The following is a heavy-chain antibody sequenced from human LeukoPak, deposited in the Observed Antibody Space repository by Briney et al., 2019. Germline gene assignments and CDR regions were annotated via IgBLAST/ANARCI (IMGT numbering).Heavy chain of an antibody. V-gene: IGHV4-4*07. CDR2: IHSTGSN. CDR3: ARSPPPYSSSFHWFDP. CDR1: GGSISSYY. D-gene: IGHD6-13*01. Sequence: SETLSLTCTVSGGSISSYYWIWIRQPAGKGLEWIGRIHSTGSNTYNPSLKSRVTTSVDTSKNQFSLKLSSVTAADTAVYYCARSPPPYSSSFHWFDPWGQGTLVTVSS. J-gene: IGHJ5*02.